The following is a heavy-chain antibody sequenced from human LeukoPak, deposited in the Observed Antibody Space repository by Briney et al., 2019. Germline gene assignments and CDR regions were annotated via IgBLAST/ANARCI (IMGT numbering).Heavy chain of an antibody. Sequence: GGSLRLSCAASGFTFSSYWMSWVRQAPGKGLEWVANIKQDGSEKYYVDSVKGRFTISRDNAKNSLYLQMNSLRAEDTAVYYCASWLCSGGSCPRVADVWGKGTTVTVSS. D-gene: IGHD2-15*01. CDR2: IKQDGSEK. J-gene: IGHJ6*04. CDR3: ASWLCSGGSCPRVADV. V-gene: IGHV3-7*01. CDR1: GFTFSSYW.